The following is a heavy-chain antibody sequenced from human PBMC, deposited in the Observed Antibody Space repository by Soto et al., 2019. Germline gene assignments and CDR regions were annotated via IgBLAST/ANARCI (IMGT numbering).Heavy chain of an antibody. J-gene: IGHJ3*02. CDR2: IIPIFGTA. CDR3: ARYQSGQYFYDSSGYLGAFDI. CDR1: GGTFSNYA. D-gene: IGHD3-22*01. Sequence: SVKVSCKASGGTFSNYAIAWVRQAPGQGLEWMGGIIPIFGTANYAQKFQGRVTITADESTSTAYMELSSLRSEDTAVYFCARYQSGQYFYDSSGYLGAFDIWGQGTMVTVSS. V-gene: IGHV1-69*13.